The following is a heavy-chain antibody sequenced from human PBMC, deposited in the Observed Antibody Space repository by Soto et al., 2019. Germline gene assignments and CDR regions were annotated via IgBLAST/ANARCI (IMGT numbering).Heavy chain of an antibody. J-gene: IGHJ3*02. V-gene: IGHV1-2*02. CDR1: GYTFTDYY. Sequence: ASVKVSCKTSGYTFTDYYTHWVRQAPGQGLEWMGWMNPKSGGAYFAQKFQGRVTLTRDTSIGTAYIEVNSLTSDDTAVYFCTRENMENSDGLYDAFDIWGQGTTVTVSS. CDR2: MNPKSGGA. CDR3: TRENMENSDGLYDAFDI. D-gene: IGHD5-18*01.